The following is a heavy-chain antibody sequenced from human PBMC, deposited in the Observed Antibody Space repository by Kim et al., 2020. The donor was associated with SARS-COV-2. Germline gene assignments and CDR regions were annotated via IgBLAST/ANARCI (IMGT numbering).Heavy chain of an antibody. V-gene: IGHV3-30*07. D-gene: IGHD5-18*01. CDR3: ARDRDGYSYGSYGMDV. Sequence: VKGRFTITRDNSKHKVELQMNSLRAEDTDLYYCARDRDGYSYGSYGMDVWGQGTMVTVSS. J-gene: IGHJ6*02.